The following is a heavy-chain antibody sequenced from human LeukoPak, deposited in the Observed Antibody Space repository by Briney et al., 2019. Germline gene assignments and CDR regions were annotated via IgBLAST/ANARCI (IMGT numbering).Heavy chain of an antibody. CDR3: AKGGRTSGVFDY. CDR1: GFTFSSYA. V-gene: IGHV3-23*01. Sequence: GGSLRLSCAASGFTFSSYAMTWVRQAPGKGLEWVSDISSTGGSTNYADSVKGRFTISRDSSKNTLYLQMNSLRAEDTAVYYCAKGGRTSGVFDYWGQGTLITVSS. J-gene: IGHJ4*02. D-gene: IGHD2-2*01. CDR2: ISSTGGST.